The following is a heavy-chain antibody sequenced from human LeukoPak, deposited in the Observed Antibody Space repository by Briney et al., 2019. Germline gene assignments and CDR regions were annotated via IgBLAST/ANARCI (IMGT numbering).Heavy chain of an antibody. J-gene: IGHJ4*02. CDR1: GFTFSSYG. Sequence: PGGSLRLSCAASGFTFSSYGMHWVRQAPGKGLEWGAFIRYDGSDKFYADSVKGRFTISRDNSKNTLYLQMNSLRPEDTAVYYCARDIVVPAASGRYFDYWGQGTLITVSS. CDR2: IRYDGSDK. CDR3: ARDIVVPAASGRYFDY. V-gene: IGHV3-30*02. D-gene: IGHD2-2*01.